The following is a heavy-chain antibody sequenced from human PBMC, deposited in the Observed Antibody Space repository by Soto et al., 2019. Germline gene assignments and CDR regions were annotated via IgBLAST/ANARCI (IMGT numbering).Heavy chain of an antibody. CDR1: GFTFSSYS. D-gene: IGHD6-19*01. Sequence: PGGSLRLSCAASGFTFSSYSMNWVRQAPGKGLEWVSYISSSSSTIYYADSVKGRFTISRDNAKNSLYLQMNSLRDEDTAVYYCAKGGSDLAVADYFDYWGQGTLVTVSS. V-gene: IGHV3-48*02. CDR2: ISSSSSTI. CDR3: AKGGSDLAVADYFDY. J-gene: IGHJ4*02.